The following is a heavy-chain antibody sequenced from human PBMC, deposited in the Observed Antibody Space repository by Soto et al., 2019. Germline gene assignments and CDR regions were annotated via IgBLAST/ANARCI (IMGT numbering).Heavy chain of an antibody. D-gene: IGHD6-19*01. J-gene: IGHJ4*02. CDR3: AKLHSSGGGSYGY. Sequence: QVQLVESGGGVVQPGRSLRLSCAASGFTFSSYGMHWVRQAPGKGLEWVAVISYDGSNKYYADSVKGRFTISRDNSKNTLYLQKNSLRAEDTAVYYCAKLHSSGGGSYGYWGQGTLVTVSS. CDR1: GFTFSSYG. V-gene: IGHV3-30*18. CDR2: ISYDGSNK.